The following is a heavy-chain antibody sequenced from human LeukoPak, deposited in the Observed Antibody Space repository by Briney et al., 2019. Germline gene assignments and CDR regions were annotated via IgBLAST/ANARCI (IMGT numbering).Heavy chain of an antibody. J-gene: IGHJ3*02. D-gene: IGHD6-25*01. CDR3: AKDIVYQYSIGDAFDI. CDR1: GFTFDDYA. Sequence: QPGGSLRLSCAASGFTFDDYAMHWVRQAPGKGLEWVSGISWNSGSIGYVDSVKGRFTISRDNAKNSLYLQMNSLRAGDTALYYCAKDIVYQYSIGDAFDIWGQGTKVTVSS. V-gene: IGHV3-9*01. CDR2: ISWNSGSI.